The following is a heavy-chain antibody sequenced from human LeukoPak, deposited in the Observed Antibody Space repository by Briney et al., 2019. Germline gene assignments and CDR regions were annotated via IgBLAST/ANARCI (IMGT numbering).Heavy chain of an antibody. CDR3: AVPYGSSTSSYHTDS. CDR2: ISSSSSYI. CDR1: GFTFSSYG. D-gene: IGHD2-2*01. Sequence: PGGSLRLSCAASGFTFSSYGMNWVRQAPGKGLEWVSSISSSSSYIYYADSVKGRFTISRDNAKNSLYLQMNSLSAEDTALYYCAVPYGSSTSSYHTDSCGAGTPVTASS. J-gene: IGHJ4*02. V-gene: IGHV3-21*01.